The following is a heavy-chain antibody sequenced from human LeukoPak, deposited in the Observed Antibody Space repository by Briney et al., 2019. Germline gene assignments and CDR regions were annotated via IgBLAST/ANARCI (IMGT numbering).Heavy chain of an antibody. CDR2: ISSSSSYI. J-gene: IGHJ4*02. CDR3: ARESFAARWD. V-gene: IGHV3-21*01. Sequence: GGSLRLSCAASGFTFSSYSMNWVRQAPGKGLEWVSSISSSSSYIYYADSVKGRFTISRDNAKNTLYLQMNSLRAEDTAVYYCARESFAARWDWGQGTLVTASS. D-gene: IGHD6-6*01. CDR1: GFTFSSYS.